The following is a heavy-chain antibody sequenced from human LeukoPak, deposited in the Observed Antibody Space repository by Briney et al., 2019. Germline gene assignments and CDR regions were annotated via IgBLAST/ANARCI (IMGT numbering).Heavy chain of an antibody. D-gene: IGHD2/OR15-2a*01. CDR1: GYTLTSYH. CDR2: IRASDDRT. J-gene: IGHJ4*02. Sequence: ASVKVSCKTSGYTLTSYHMHWVRQAPGRGLEWMGIIRASDDRTLYAQKFQGRLTVTRDTSTSTVYLELSSLRSEDTAVYYCAREGPQIYYFDTWGQGTLVTVSS. V-gene: IGHV1-46*01. CDR3: AREGPQIYYFDT.